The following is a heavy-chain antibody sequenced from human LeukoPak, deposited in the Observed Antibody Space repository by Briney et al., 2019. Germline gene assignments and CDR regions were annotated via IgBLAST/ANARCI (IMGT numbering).Heavy chain of an antibody. V-gene: IGHV3-74*01. D-gene: IGHD2-2*01. J-gene: IGHJ4*02. CDR3: ARGAYCSSTSCYDD. CDR2: INVDGSST. CDR1: GFTFSNYW. Sequence: GGSLRLSCAASGFTFSNYWMHWVRQAPGKGLVWVSRINVDGSSTIYADSVKGRFTISRDNAKNTLYLQMNSLRAEDTAVYYCARGAYCSSTSCYDDWGQGTLGTVSS.